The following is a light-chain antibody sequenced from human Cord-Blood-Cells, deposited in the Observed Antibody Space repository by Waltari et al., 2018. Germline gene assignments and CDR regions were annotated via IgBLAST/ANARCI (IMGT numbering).Light chain of an antibody. V-gene: IGKV3-20*01. CDR1: QSVSSSY. J-gene: IGKJ2*03. CDR3: QQYGSSPYS. Sequence: EIVLTQSPGTLSLSPGERATLSCRASQSVSSSYVAWYQQKPGQSPRLLIYGACSRATGIPDRFSGSGSGTDFTLTISRLEAEDFAVYYCQQYGSSPYSFGQGTKLEIK. CDR2: GAC.